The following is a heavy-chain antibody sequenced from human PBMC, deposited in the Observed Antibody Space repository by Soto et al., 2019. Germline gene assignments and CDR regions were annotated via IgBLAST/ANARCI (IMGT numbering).Heavy chain of an antibody. Sequence: PGGSLRLSCAASGFTFSSYAMSWVRQAPGKGLEWVSAISGSGGSTYYADSVKGRFTISRDNSKNTLYLQMNSLRAEDTAVYYCAKDEAVAGDGGDYFDYWGQGTLVTVSS. J-gene: IGHJ4*02. CDR1: GFTFSSYA. V-gene: IGHV3-23*01. CDR2: ISGSGGST. CDR3: AKDEAVAGDGGDYFDY. D-gene: IGHD6-19*01.